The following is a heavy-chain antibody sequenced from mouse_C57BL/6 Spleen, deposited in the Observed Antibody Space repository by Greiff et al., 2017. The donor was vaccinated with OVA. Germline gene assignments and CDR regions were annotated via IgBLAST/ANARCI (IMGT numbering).Heavy chain of an antibody. V-gene: IGHV5-17*01. CDR2: ISSGSSTI. CDR3: ARPRNWDERYAMDY. CDR1: GFTFSDYG. D-gene: IGHD4-1*01. J-gene: IGHJ4*01. Sequence: EVKLMESGGGLVKPGGSLKLSCAASGFTFSDYGMHWVRQAPEKGLEWVAYISSGSSTIYYADTVKGRFTISRDNAKNTLFLQMTSLRSEDTAMYYCARPRNWDERYAMDYWGQGTSVTVSS.